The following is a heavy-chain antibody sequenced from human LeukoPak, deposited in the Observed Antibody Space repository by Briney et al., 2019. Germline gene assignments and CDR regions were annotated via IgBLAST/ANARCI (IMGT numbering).Heavy chain of an antibody. CDR1: GYTFTSYG. Sequence: ASVKVSCKASGYTFTSYGISWVRQAPGQGLEWMGWISAYNGNTNYAQKLQGRVTMTTDTSTSTAYMELRSPRSDDTAVYYCARVPDSGYDSGWYYFDYWGQGTLVTVSS. CDR2: ISAYNGNT. CDR3: ARVPDSGYDSGWYYFDY. D-gene: IGHD5-12*01. V-gene: IGHV1-18*01. J-gene: IGHJ4*02.